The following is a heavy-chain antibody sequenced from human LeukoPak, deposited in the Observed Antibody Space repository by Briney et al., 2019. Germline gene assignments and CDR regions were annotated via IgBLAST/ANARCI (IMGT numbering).Heavy chain of an antibody. CDR1: GFTVTSKR. CDR2: IYSAGST. J-gene: IGHJ6*02. CDR3: ARDLRLWFGELYYYYGMDV. D-gene: IGHD3-10*01. Sequence: GGSLRLSCAASGFTVTSKRMSWVRQAPGKGLEWVSVIYSAGSTSYADSVKGRFTISRDNSKNALYLQMDSLRAEDTAVYYCARDLRLWFGELYYYYGMDVWGQGTTVTVSS. V-gene: IGHV3-53*01.